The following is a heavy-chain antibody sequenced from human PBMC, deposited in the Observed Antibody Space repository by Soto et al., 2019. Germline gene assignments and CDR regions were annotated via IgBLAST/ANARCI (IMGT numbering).Heavy chain of an antibody. D-gene: IGHD1-1*01. V-gene: IGHV3-23*01. CDR2: ISGSGEMT. J-gene: IGHJ4*02. CDR1: GFTFRGDA. Sequence: GGSLRLSCAASGFTFRGDAMSWVRQAPGKGLEWVSSISGSGEMTHYAESVKGRFTISRDNSKNTLYLQMESLRAEDTALYYCARSEMTYNWDDWGQGTLVTVSS. CDR3: ARSEMTYNWDD.